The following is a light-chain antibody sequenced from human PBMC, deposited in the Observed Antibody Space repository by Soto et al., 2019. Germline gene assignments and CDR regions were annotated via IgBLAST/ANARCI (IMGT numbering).Light chain of an antibody. Sequence: QLVLTQSSSASVYLGSSVKLTRTLSSGHSSYIIAWHQQQPGKAPRYLMKLEGSGNYNKGSGVPGRFSGSSSGADRYLTISNLQFDDEADYFCETWDSKVFGGGTKLTVL. CDR3: ETWDSKV. CDR2: LEGSGNY. J-gene: IGLJ3*02. CDR1: SGHSSYI. V-gene: IGLV4-60*02.